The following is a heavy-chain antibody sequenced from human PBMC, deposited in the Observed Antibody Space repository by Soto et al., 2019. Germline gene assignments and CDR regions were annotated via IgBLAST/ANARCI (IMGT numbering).Heavy chain of an antibody. CDR2: IYYSGST. Sequence: SETLSLTCTVSGGSISNADYYWSWVRQPPGKGLEWIGHIYYSGSTYYNPSLKSRVTISLDTSKNQFSLKMRSVTAADTAVYYCARVLLVSVAMDIYNHWVQGTLGTGSS. CDR3: ARVLLVSVAMDIYNH. J-gene: IGHJ1*01. D-gene: IGHD2-2*03. V-gene: IGHV4-30-4*01. CDR1: GGSISNADYY.